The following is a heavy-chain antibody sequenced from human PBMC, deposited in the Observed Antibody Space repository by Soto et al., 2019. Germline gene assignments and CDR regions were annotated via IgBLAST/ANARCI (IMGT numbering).Heavy chain of an antibody. CDR3: STALGPVGEGYFQH. J-gene: IGHJ1*01. Sequence: EVHLVESGGGLVEPGGSLRLSCAASGFTFSNAWMNWVREAPGKGLEWVGRIKSKTDGGTTDHAAPVKGRFTISRDDSKNIVYLQMTSLKTEDTAVYYCSTALGPVGEGYFQHWGQGTLVNVSS. D-gene: IGHD3-10*01. CDR2: IKSKTDGGTT. V-gene: IGHV3-15*01. CDR1: GFTFSNAW.